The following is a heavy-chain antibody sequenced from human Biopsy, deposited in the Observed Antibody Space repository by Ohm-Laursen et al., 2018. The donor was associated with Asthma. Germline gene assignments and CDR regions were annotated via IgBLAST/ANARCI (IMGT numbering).Heavy chain of an antibody. D-gene: IGHD2-2*01. CDR1: AGTLNTYV. V-gene: IGHV1-69*13. J-gene: IGHJ4*02. CDR2: INSVFGTT. Sequence: SVKASRNSLAGTLNTYVTGWARQPPRHGLGSMAGINSVFGTTTYPQKFQDRVTITADDSTSTVYMELSSLRSEDTAVYYCARKAGSCISRTCYSLDFWGQGTLVTVSS. CDR3: ARKAGSCISRTCYSLDF.